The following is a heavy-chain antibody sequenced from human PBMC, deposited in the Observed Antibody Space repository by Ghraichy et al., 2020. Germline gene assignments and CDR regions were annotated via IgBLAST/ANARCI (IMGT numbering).Heavy chain of an antibody. Sequence: GSLRLSCAASGFTVSSNYMSWVRQAPGKGLEWVSVIYSGGSTYYADSVKGRFTISRDNSKNTLYLQMNSLRAEDTAVYYCARGSSSSESRWEDYWGQGTLVTVSS. V-gene: IGHV3-53*01. J-gene: IGHJ4*02. CDR3: ARGSSSSESRWEDY. CDR2: IYSGGST. D-gene: IGHD6-6*01. CDR1: GFTVSSNY.